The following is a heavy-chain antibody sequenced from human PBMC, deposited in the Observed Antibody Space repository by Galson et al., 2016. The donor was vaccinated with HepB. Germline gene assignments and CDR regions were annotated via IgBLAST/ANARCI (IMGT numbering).Heavy chain of an antibody. D-gene: IGHD3-10*01. CDR1: GFTFSTYW. J-gene: IGHJ4*02. Sequence: ALRLSCAASGFTFSTYWMHWVRQAPGTGLGWVSRINSDGSSTGFADSVKGRFTIPRDNAKNTLYLQMNSLRAEDTAVYYCASSVRGSGSPPGGYWGQGILVTVSS. CDR3: ASSVRGSGSPPGGY. CDR2: INSDGSST. V-gene: IGHV3-74*01.